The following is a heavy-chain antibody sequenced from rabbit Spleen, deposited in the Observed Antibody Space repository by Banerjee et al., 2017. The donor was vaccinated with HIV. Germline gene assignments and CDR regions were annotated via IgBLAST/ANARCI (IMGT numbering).Heavy chain of an antibody. J-gene: IGHJ4*01. Sequence: QEQLVESGGGLVQPGGSLKLSCTVSGFSFSSSDYMCWVRQAPGKGLEWIACIAGSSSGFTYSATWAKGRFTISKTSSTTVTLQMTSLTVADTATYFCARDTGSYDYIDVYFNLWGPGTLVTVS. D-gene: IGHD6-1*01. CDR2: IAGSSSGFT. CDR1: GFSFSSSDY. CDR3: ARDTGSYDYIDVYFNL. V-gene: IGHV1S45*01.